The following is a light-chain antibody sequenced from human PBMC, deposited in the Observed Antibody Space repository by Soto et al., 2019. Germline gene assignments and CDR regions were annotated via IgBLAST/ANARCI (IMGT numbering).Light chain of an antibody. Sequence: DIVMTQSPDSLAVSLGERATINCKSSQSVLYSSNNKNYFAWYQQSPGQPPKLLIYWASTRESGVPDRFSGSGSGTDFTLTITSLQAEDVAVYYCQQYESTPPTFGQGTKLEI. CDR1: QSVLYSSNNKNY. V-gene: IGKV4-1*01. J-gene: IGKJ2*01. CDR2: WAS. CDR3: QQYESTPPT.